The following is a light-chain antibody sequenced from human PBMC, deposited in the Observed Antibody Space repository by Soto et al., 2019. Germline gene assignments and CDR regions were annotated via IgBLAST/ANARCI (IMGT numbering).Light chain of an antibody. CDR2: GAS. V-gene: IGKV3-20*01. Sequence: VLTQSPGTLSLSPGERATLSCRASQSVGSRFLAWYQQKPGQAPRLLIYGASSRATGIPDRFSGSGSGTDFTLTISRLEPEDFAVYFCQHYGASPYTFGQGTKLEIK. CDR3: QHYGASPYT. J-gene: IGKJ2*01. CDR1: QSVGSRF.